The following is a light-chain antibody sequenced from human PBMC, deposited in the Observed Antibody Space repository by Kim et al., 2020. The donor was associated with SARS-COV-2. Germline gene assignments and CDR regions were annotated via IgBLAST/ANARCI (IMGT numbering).Light chain of an antibody. Sequence: PGERATLSCRASRSVDSNYLAWYQQRPGQAPRLLMSGASSRAAGIPDRFSGSGSGTDFTLTISRLEPEDSAVYYCQQFGSTPLTFGGGTKVDIK. J-gene: IGKJ4*01. CDR2: GAS. V-gene: IGKV3-20*01. CDR3: QQFGSTPLT. CDR1: RSVDSNY.